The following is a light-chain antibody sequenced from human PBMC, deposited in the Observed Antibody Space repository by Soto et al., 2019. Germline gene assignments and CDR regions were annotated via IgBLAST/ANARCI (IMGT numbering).Light chain of an antibody. CDR3: QHYDRYSPFS. CDR1: QSISNW. Sequence: DIRMNQAPSTLSASVGDRVSITCRASQSISNWLAWYQQKPGKAPRLLIYDASGLQSGVPSRFSDSGSGTEFTLTISSLQPDDFATYYCQHYDRYSPFSFGQGNTLEI. CDR2: DAS. J-gene: IGKJ2*01. V-gene: IGKV1-5*01.